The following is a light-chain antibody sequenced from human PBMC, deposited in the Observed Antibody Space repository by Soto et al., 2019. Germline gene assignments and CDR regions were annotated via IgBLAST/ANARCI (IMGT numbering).Light chain of an antibody. Sequence: TQSPSSLSASVGDRVTMTCRASQAIRNDLGWFQQKPGKAPKLLIYGASTLQSGVPSRFSGSGSGTDFTLTISSLQPEDFATYYCLQDYNYPWAFGQGTRVEV. V-gene: IGKV1-6*02. J-gene: IGKJ1*01. CDR1: QAIRND. CDR3: LQDYNYPWA. CDR2: GAS.